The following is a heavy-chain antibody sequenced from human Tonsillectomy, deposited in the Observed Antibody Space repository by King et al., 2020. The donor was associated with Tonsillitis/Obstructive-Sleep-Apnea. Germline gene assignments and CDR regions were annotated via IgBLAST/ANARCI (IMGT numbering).Heavy chain of an antibody. CDR2: IRSKAYGGTT. J-gene: IGHJ4*02. V-gene: IGHV3-49*03. CDR1: GFTFGDYA. Sequence: VQLVESGGGLVQPGRSLRLSCTASGFTFGDYAMSWFRQAPGKGLEWVGFIRSKAYGGTTEYAASVKGRFTIPRDDSKSIAYLQMNSLKTEDTAVYYCTRGAKYYYDSSGYSFDYWGQGTLVTVSS. D-gene: IGHD3-22*01. CDR3: TRGAKYYYDSSGYSFDY.